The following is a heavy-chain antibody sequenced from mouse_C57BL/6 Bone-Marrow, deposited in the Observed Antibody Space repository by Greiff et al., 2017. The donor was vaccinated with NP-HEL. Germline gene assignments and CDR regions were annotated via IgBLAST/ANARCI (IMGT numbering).Heavy chain of an antibody. Sequence: VQLQQSGPELVKPGASVKISCKASGYAFSSSWMNWVKQRPGKGLEWIGRIYPGDGDTNYNGKFKGKATLTADKSSSTAYMQLSSLTSEDSAVYFCARRGIYYYGSSLDYWGQGTTLTVSS. D-gene: IGHD1-1*01. J-gene: IGHJ2*01. CDR3: ARRGIYYYGSSLDY. V-gene: IGHV1-82*01. CDR1: GYAFSSSW. CDR2: IYPGDGDT.